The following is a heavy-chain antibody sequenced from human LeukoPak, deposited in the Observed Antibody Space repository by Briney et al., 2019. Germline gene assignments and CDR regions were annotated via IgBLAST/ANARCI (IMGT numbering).Heavy chain of an antibody. CDR3: ARRGYTSGLDY. CDR1: RFTFSSFE. CDR2: ISSSGRTI. J-gene: IGHJ4*02. V-gene: IGHV3-48*03. D-gene: IGHD5-18*01. Sequence: GGSLRLSCAASRFTFSSFEMNWVREAPGKGLGWVSYISSSGRTIYYADSVKGRFTISRDNAKNSLYLQVTSLRAEDTAVYYCARRGYTSGLDYWGQGTLVTVSS.